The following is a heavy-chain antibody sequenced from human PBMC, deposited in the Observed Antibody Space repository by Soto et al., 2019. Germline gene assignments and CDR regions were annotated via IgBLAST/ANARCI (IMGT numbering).Heavy chain of an antibody. CDR1: GFTFDDYA. V-gene: IGHV3-9*01. Sequence: GGSLRLSCAASGFTFDDYAMHWVRQAPGKGLEWVSGISWNSGSIGYADSVKGRFTISRDNAKNSLYLQMNSLRAEDTALYYCAKGARHQLERRTQFDYWGQGTLVTVSS. CDR2: ISWNSGSI. CDR3: AKGARHQLERRTQFDY. D-gene: IGHD1-1*01. J-gene: IGHJ4*02.